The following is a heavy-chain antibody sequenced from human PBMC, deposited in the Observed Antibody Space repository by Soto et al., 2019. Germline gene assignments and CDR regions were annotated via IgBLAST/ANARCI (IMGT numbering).Heavy chain of an antibody. CDR1: GGSISSYY. CDR3: ARASGLTVSYGMDV. Sequence: PSETLSLTCTVSGGSISSYYWSWIRQPPGKGLEWIGYIYYSGSTNYNPSLKSRVTISVDTSKNQFSLSLSSVTAADTAVYYCARASGLTVSYGMDVWGQGTTVTV. CDR2: IYYSGST. D-gene: IGHD3-3*01. J-gene: IGHJ6*02. V-gene: IGHV4-59*01.